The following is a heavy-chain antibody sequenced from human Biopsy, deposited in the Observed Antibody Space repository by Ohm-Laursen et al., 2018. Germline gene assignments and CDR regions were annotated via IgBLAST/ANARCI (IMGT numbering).Heavy chain of an antibody. D-gene: IGHD1-26*01. CDR2: IIPIPNVA. CDR1: GDSFTSYA. CDR3: ARGEGSSWFDP. V-gene: IGHV1-69*10. J-gene: IGHJ5*02. Sequence: CNASGDSFTSYAIGWVRQAPGQGLEWMGGIIPIPNVATYAQRFQGRITITADESTSTAYMELSSLTSDDTAVYFCARGEGSSWFDPWGHGTLVTVSS.